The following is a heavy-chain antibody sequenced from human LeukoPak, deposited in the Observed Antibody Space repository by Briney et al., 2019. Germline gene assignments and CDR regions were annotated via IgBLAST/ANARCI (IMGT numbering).Heavy chain of an antibody. V-gene: IGHV3-66*01. CDR1: EFSVGSNY. D-gene: IGHD3-10*01. Sequence: QTGGSLRLSCAASEFSVGSNYMTWVRQAPGKGLEWVSLIYSGGSTYYADSVKGRFTISRDNAKNTLYLQMNSLRAEDTAVYYCAREGYGSGSYPQDYWGQGTLVTVSS. CDR3: AREGYGSGSYPQDY. CDR2: IYSGGST. J-gene: IGHJ4*02.